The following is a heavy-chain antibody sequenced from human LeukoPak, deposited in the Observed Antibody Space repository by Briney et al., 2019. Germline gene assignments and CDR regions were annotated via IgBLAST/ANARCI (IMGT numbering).Heavy chain of an antibody. Sequence: GGSLRLSCAASGFTFSRFAMSWVRQAPGTGLDWVSGISGSGDGTYYADSVKGRFTISRDNSKNTLYLHMNSLRAEDTAVYYCARDQDDYNSLPPLFQHWGQGTLVTVS. D-gene: IGHD5-24*01. V-gene: IGHV3-23*01. CDR2: ISGSGDGT. J-gene: IGHJ1*01. CDR1: GFTFSRFA. CDR3: ARDQDDYNSLPPLFQH.